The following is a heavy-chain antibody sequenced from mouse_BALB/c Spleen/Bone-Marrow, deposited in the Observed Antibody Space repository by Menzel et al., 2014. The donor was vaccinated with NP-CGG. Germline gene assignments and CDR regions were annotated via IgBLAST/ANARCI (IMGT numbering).Heavy chain of an antibody. D-gene: IGHD1-1*02. Sequence: VQLQQSGPELVKPGASVQMSCKTSGYRFTTYVMHWVKQKPGQGLEWIGYINPYNDVTNYNEKFKGKATLTSDKSSSTSYMELSSLTSEDSAVYYCARNYGRWFFDVWGAGTTGTGSS. V-gene: IGHV1-14*01. CDR1: GYRFTTYV. J-gene: IGHJ1*01. CDR3: ARNYGRWFFDV. CDR2: INPYNDVT.